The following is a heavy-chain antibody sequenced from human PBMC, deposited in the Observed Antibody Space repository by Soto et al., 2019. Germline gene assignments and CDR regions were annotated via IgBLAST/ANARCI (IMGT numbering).Heavy chain of an antibody. CDR1: GGSISSGDYY. CDR2: IYYSGST. V-gene: IGHV4-30-4*01. CDR3: ARDPYYDSFVLWSDYYGMDV. D-gene: IGHD3-22*01. Sequence: SETLSLTCTVSGGSISSGDYYWSWIRQPPGKGLEWIGYIYYSGSTYYNPSLKSRVTISVDTSKNQFSLKLSSVTAADTAVYYCARDPYYDSFVLWSDYYGMDVWGQGTTVTVSS. J-gene: IGHJ6*02.